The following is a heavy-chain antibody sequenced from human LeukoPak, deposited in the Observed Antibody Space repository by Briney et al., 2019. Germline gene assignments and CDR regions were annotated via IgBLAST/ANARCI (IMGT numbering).Heavy chain of an antibody. CDR2: IYSGGST. J-gene: IGHJ4*02. V-gene: IGHV3-53*01. Sequence: GGSLRLSCAASGFTVSSNYMSWVRQAPGKGLEWVSVIYSGGSTYYADSVKGRFTISRDNSKNTLYLQMNSLRAEDTAVYYCARSSIAARKSSGPFDYWGQGTLVTVSS. CDR3: ARSSIAARKSSGPFDY. D-gene: IGHD6-6*01. CDR1: GFTVSSNY.